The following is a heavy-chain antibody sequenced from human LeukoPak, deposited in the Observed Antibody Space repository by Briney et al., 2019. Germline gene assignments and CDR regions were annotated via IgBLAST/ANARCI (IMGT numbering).Heavy chain of an antibody. CDR3: ARARVIIVSTEYCRGDCSSDY. J-gene: IGHJ4*02. CDR2: TSAYNGNT. Sequence: ASVKVSCKASGHSFTNYVISWVRQAPGQGLEWMGWTSAYNGNTNYAQKFQGRVTMSTDTSTSTAYMELRGLRSDDTAVYYCARARVIIVSTEYCRGDCSSDYWGQGNLVTVSS. V-gene: IGHV1-18*01. CDR1: GHSFTNYV. D-gene: IGHD2-21*02.